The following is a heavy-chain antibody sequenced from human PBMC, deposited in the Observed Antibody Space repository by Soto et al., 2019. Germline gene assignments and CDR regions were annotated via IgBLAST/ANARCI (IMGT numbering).Heavy chain of an antibody. D-gene: IGHD3-10*01. CDR3: ARVRMVRGVITGFDP. J-gene: IGHJ5*02. CDR1: GGSISSYY. Sequence: QVQLQESGPGLVKPTETLSLTCTVSGGSISSYYWSWIRQPAGKGLEWIGRIYTSGSTNYNPSLKSRVTMSVDTSKNQFSLKLSSVTAADTAVYYCARVRMVRGVITGFDPWGQGTLVTVSS. V-gene: IGHV4-4*07. CDR2: IYTSGST.